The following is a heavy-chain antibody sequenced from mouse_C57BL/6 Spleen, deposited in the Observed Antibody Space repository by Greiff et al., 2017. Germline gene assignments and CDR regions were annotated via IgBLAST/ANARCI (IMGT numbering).Heavy chain of an antibody. V-gene: IGHV2-9-1*01. D-gene: IGHD2-4*01. J-gene: IGHJ1*03. CDR3: ARSGYDYDSWYFDV. CDR2: IWTGGGT. CDR1: GFSLTSYA. Sequence: VQVVESGPGLVAPSPTLSITCTASGFSLTSYAISWVRQPPGKGLEWLGVIWTGGGTNYNSALKSRLSISKDNSKSQVFLKMNSLQTDDTARYYCARSGYDYDSWYFDVWGTGTTVTVSS.